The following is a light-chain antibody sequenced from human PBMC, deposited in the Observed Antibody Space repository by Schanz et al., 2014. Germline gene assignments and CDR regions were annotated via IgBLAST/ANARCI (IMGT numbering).Light chain of an antibody. CDR1: SSDVGGYNY. Sequence: QSALTQPPSASGSPGQSVTISCTGTSSDVGGYNYVSWSQQHPGKAPKLMIYEDTKRPSGVPDRFSGSKSGNTASLTVSGLQAEDEADYYCSSYGGNLGVFGTGTKLTVL. CDR2: EDT. V-gene: IGLV2-8*01. CDR3: SSYGGNLGV. J-gene: IGLJ1*01.